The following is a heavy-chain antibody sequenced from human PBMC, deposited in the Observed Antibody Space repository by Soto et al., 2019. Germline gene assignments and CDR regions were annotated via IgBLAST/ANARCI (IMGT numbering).Heavy chain of an antibody. CDR3: ARDGYGDYMDV. V-gene: IGHV3-30-3*01. J-gene: IGHJ6*03. CDR2: ISYDGSNK. D-gene: IGHD4-17*01. CDR1: GFTFSSYA. Sequence: QVPLVESGGGVVQPGRSLRLSCAASGFTFSSYAMHWVRQAPGKGLEWVAVISYDGSNKYYADSVKGRFTISRDNSKNTLYLQMNSLRAEDTAVYYCARDGYGDYMDVWGQGTTVTVSS.